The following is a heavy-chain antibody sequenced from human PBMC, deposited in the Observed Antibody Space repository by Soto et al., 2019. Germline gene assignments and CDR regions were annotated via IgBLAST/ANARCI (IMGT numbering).Heavy chain of an antibody. J-gene: IGHJ4*02. D-gene: IGHD3-3*01. Sequence: QVQLVESGGGVVQPGRSLRLSCAASGFTFSSYAMHWVRQAPGKGLEWVAVISYDGSNKYYADSVKGRFTISRDNSKNTLYLQMNSLRAEDTAVYYCARVSYRAEWLLAPLFDYWGQGTLVTVSS. V-gene: IGHV3-30-3*01. CDR3: ARVSYRAEWLLAPLFDY. CDR2: ISYDGSNK. CDR1: GFTFSSYA.